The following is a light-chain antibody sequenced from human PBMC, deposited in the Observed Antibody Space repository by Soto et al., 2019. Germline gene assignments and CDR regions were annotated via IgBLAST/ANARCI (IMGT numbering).Light chain of an antibody. CDR1: EDISSY. V-gene: IGKV1-9*01. CDR2: AAS. Sequence: IQLTQSPPSLSASVGDRVTITCRASEDISSYLAWYQQKPGKAPKLLIYAASTLQSGVPSRFSVSESGTDFTLTISSLQPEDFATYHCPQFISYPLTSRGGTRLGI. J-gene: IGKJ4*01. CDR3: PQFISYPLT.